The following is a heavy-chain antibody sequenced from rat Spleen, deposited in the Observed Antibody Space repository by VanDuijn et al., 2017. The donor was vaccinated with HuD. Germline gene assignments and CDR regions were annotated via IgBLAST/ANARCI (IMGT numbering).Heavy chain of an antibody. CDR1: GFTFSRYW. CDR3: AVAGYGY. Sequence: EVQLVETGGGLVQPGKSLKLSCVASGFTFSRYWMYWVRQAPGKGLEWVSSVSSDGVNTYYPDSVKGRFTISRDNAENIVYLQMNSLECEDTATYYCAVAGYGYWGQGVMVTVSS. CDR2: VSSDGVNT. J-gene: IGHJ2*01. D-gene: IGHD1-7*01. V-gene: IGHV5-58*01.